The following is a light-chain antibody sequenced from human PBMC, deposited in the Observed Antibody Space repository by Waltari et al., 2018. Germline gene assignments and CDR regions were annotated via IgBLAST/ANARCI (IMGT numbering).Light chain of an antibody. CDR2: GAS. CDR1: QTVSND. V-gene: IGKV3-15*01. CDR3: QQYHNWPLT. Sequence: ETVMTQSPATLSVSPGERATLSCRASQTVSNDLAWYQQKPGQAPRLLIYGASTRPTGVPARFSGSGSGTEFTLTISSLQSDDFEVYYCQQYHNWPLTFGGVTKVEIK. J-gene: IGKJ4*01.